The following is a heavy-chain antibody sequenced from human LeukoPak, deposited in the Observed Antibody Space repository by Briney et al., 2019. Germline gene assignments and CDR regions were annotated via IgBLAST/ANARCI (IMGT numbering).Heavy chain of an antibody. J-gene: IGHJ4*02. CDR1: GYSISNGYY. Sequence: SETLSLTCSVSGYSISNGYYWGWIRQPPGKGLEWIGYIYYSGSTNYNPSLKSRVIISVDTSKNHFSLKLSSVTAADTAVYYCARGGIYFDYWGQGTLVTVSA. D-gene: IGHD2/OR15-2a*01. CDR2: IYYSGST. V-gene: IGHV4-61*03. CDR3: ARGGIYFDY.